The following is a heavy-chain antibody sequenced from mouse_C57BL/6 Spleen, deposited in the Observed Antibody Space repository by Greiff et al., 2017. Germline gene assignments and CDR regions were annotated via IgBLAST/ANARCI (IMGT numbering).Heavy chain of an antibody. CDR1: GYSFTSYY. Sequence: VQLQQSGPELVKPGASVKISCKASGYSFTSYYIHWVKQRPGQGLEWIGWIYPGSGNTKYNEKFKGKATLTADTSSSTAYMQLSSLTSEDSAVYNGARGYYSSSIDDAMDYWGEGTSDTVSS. D-gene: IGHD1-1*01. V-gene: IGHV1-66*01. J-gene: IGHJ4*01. CDR3: ARGYYSSSIDDAMDY. CDR2: IYPGSGNT.